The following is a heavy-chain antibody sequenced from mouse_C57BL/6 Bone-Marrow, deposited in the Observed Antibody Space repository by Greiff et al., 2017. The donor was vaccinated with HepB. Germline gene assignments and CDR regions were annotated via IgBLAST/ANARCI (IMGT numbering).Heavy chain of an antibody. CDR1: GFNIKDDY. J-gene: IGHJ4*01. CDR3: TNGNPYYYAMDY. D-gene: IGHD2-1*01. Sequence: VQLQPSGAELVRPGASVKLSCTASGFNIKDDYMHWVKQRPEQGLEWIGWIEPENGDTEYASKFQGKATITADTSSNTAYLQLSSLTSEDTAVYYCTNGNPYYYAMDYWGQGTSVTVSS. V-gene: IGHV14-4*01. CDR2: IEPENGDT.